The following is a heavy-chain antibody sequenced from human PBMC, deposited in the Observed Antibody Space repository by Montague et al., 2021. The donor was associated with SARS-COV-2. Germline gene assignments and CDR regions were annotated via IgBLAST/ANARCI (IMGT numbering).Heavy chain of an antibody. CDR1: GGSISSGSYY. D-gene: IGHD5-12*01. CDR2: IYTSGTT. V-gene: IGHV4-61*02. Sequence: TLSLTCTVSGGSISSGSYYWSWIRQPAGKGLEWIGRIYTSGTTDYSFSLKSRVTISVGTSKNQFSLKLTSVTAADTAVYYCARAHSGSWAHLDNWGQGGLVTVSS. CDR3: ARAHSGSWAHLDN. J-gene: IGHJ4*02.